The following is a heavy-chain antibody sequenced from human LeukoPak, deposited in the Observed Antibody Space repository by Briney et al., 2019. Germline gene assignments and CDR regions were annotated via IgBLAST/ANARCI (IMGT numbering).Heavy chain of an antibody. Sequence: SETLSLTCTVSGGSVTSYYWSWVRQPPGKGLEWMGYIYYSGSTNYNPSLKSRVAISVDTSKNQFSLKLNSVTAADTAMYYCARYGNYWYFDLWGRGTLVTVSS. CDR1: GGSVTSYY. CDR2: IYYSGST. CDR3: ARYGNYWYFDL. D-gene: IGHD4-17*01. J-gene: IGHJ2*01. V-gene: IGHV4-59*02.